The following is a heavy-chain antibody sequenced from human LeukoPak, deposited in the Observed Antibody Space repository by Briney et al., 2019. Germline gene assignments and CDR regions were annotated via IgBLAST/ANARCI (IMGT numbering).Heavy chain of an antibody. CDR3: AREVVESLSSGYYPRY. J-gene: IGHJ4*02. Sequence: HAGGSLRLSCAASGFTFSSYAMSWVRQAPGKGLEWVSLIYSGGSTYYADSVKGRFTISRDNSKNTLYLQMNSLRAEDTAVYYCAREVVESLSSGYYPRYWGQGTLVTVSS. CDR1: GFTFSSYA. V-gene: IGHV3-53*01. CDR2: IYSGGST. D-gene: IGHD3-22*01.